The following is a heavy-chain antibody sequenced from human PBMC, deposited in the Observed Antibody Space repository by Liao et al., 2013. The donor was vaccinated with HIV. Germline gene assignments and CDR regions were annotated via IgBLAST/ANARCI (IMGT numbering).Heavy chain of an antibody. D-gene: IGHD6-13*01. CDR3: ARGSRPYSSSWLYYFDY. V-gene: IGHV4-34*01. CDR2: INHSGST. CDR1: GGSFSGDY. J-gene: IGHJ4*02. Sequence: QVQLQQWGAGLLKPSETLSLTCAVYGGSFSGDYWSWIRQPPGKGLEWIGEINHSGSTNYNPSLKSRVTISVDTSKNQFSLKLSSVTAADTAVYYCARGSRPYSSSWLYYFDYWGQGTLVTVSS.